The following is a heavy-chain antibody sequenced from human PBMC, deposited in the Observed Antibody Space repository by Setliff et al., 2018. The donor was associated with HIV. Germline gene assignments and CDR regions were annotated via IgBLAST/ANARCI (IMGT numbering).Heavy chain of an antibody. V-gene: IGHV4-4*07. CDR3: ARDVPWGDYYYYMDV. Sequence: SSETLSLTCTVSGGSISSYYWSWIRQPAGKGLEWIGHIYTSGSTNYNPSLKSRVTMSVDTSKNQFSLELSSVTAADTAVYYCARDVPWGDYYYYMDVWGKGTTVTVSS. CDR1: GGSISSYY. J-gene: IGHJ6*03. CDR2: IYTSGST. D-gene: IGHD3-16*01.